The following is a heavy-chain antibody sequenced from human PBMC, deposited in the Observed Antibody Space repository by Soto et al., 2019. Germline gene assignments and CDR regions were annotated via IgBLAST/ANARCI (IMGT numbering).Heavy chain of an antibody. CDR1: GFTFSTYW. V-gene: IGHV3-74*01. Sequence: EVQLVESGRGLVQSGGSLRLSCGAYGFTFSTYWMHWVRQTPGKGLVWVARVNTDETRTSYADSVKGRFTVSRDNANNTLYLQMNSLRAEDMAVYYCARVLNGQWYFDYWGQGTQVTVSS. CDR3: ARVLNGQWYFDY. D-gene: IGHD6-19*01. CDR2: VNTDETRT. J-gene: IGHJ4*02.